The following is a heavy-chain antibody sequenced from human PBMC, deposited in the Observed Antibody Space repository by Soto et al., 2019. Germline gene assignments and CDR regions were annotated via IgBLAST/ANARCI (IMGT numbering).Heavy chain of an antibody. CDR2: ISAYNGNT. V-gene: IGHV1-18*01. D-gene: IGHD3-9*01. J-gene: IGHJ3*02. CDR3: ARFVLRYFDWFIAGAFDI. CDR1: GYTFTSYG. Sequence: ASVKVSCKASGYTFTSYGISWVRQAPGQGLEWMGWISAYNGNTNYAQKLQGRVTMATDTSTSTAYMELRSLRSDDTAVYYCARFVLRYFDWFIAGAFDIWGQGTMVT.